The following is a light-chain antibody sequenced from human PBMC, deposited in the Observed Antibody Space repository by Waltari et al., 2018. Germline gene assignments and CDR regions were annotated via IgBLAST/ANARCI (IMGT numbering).Light chain of an antibody. J-gene: IGKJ2*01. CDR1: QSVTTN. CDR3: QQYFDWPMYT. V-gene: IGKV3-15*01. Sequence: EIVMTQSPDTLSVSPGESATLPCRTSQSVTTNLAWYQQKPGQAPRLLLYGASTRATGIPARFSGSGSGTDFTLTISSLQSEDFAVYYCQQYFDWPMYTFAQGTKLEIK. CDR2: GAS.